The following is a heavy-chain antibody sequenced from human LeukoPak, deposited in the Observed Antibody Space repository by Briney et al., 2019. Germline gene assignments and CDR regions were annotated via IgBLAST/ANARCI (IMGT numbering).Heavy chain of an antibody. Sequence: GGSLRLSCAASGFTFSSYWMHWVRQAPGKGLVWVSRINSDGSSTSSADSVKGRFTISRDNAKNTPYLQKNSLGSQAPALYYSSRGDSVWYASSGYPFDYWGQGTLVTVSS. CDR1: GFTFSSYW. V-gene: IGHV3-74*01. D-gene: IGHD3-22*01. CDR3: SRGDSVWYASSGYPFDY. CDR2: INSDGSST. J-gene: IGHJ4*02.